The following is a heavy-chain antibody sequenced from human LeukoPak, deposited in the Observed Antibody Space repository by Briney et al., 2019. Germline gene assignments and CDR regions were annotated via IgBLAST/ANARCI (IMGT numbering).Heavy chain of an antibody. Sequence: ASVKVSCTASGYTFTSYYIYWVRQAPRHGLEWMGIINPAGGSTTYAQKFQGSRLTLTRDTSTSTVYMELSSLRSEDTAVYYCARGRGVHDSHTYDYFDYWGQGSLVTVSS. V-gene: IGHV1-46*01. CDR2: INPAGGST. D-gene: IGHD3-22*01. CDR1: GYTFTSYY. J-gene: IGHJ4*02. CDR3: ARGRGVHDSHTYDYFDY.